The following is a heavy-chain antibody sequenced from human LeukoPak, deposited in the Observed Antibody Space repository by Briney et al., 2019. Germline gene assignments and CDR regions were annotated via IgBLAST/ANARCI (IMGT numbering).Heavy chain of an antibody. Sequence: ASGKVSCKASGYTFTSYGISWVRQAPGQGLEWMGWISAYNGNTNYAQKLQGRVTMTTDTSTSTAYMELRSLRSDDTAVYYCARWAGYYYDSSGYYVDYWGQGTLVTVSS. V-gene: IGHV1-18*01. J-gene: IGHJ4*02. CDR3: ARWAGYYYDSSGYYVDY. CDR1: GYTFTSYG. CDR2: ISAYNGNT. D-gene: IGHD3-22*01.